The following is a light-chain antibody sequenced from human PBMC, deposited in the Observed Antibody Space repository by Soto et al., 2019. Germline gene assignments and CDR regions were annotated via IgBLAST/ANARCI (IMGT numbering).Light chain of an antibody. CDR2: YDS. Sequence: SYELTQPPSVSVAPGKTARITCGGNNIGSKSVHWYQQKPGQAPVLVIYYDSDRPSGIPERFSCSNSGNTATLTISRVEAGDEADYYCQVWDSSSDHRDVVFGGGTQLTVL. J-gene: IGLJ2*01. V-gene: IGLV3-21*04. CDR3: QVWDSSSDHRDVV. CDR1: NIGSKS.